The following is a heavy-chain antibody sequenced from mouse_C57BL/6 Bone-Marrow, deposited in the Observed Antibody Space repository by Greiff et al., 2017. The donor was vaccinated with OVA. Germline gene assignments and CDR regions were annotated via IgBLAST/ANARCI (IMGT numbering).Heavy chain of an antibody. V-gene: IGHV1-64*01. J-gene: IGHJ1*03. CDR2: IHPNSGST. D-gene: IGHD1-1*01. CDR1: GYTFTSYW. CDR3: ARGGYGSKRGYFDV. Sequence: VQLQQPGAELVKPGASVKLSCKASGYTFTSYWMHWVKQRPGQGLEWIGMIHPNSGSTNYNEKFKSKATLTVDKSSSTAYMQLSSLTSEDSAVYYCARGGYGSKRGYFDVWGTGTTVTVSS.